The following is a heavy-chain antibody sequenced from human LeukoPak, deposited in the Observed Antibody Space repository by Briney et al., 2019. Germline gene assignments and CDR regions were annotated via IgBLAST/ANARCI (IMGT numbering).Heavy chain of an antibody. D-gene: IGHD3-22*01. J-gene: IGHJ4*02. Sequence: GGSLRLSCAASGFTFSSYEMNWVRQAPGKGLEWVSYISSSGSTIYYADSVKGRFTISRDNAKNSLYLQMDSLRAEDTAVYYCARGQYSGYYYFDYWGQRTLVTVSS. CDR3: ARGQYSGYYYFDY. V-gene: IGHV3-48*03. CDR1: GFTFSSYE. CDR2: ISSSGSTI.